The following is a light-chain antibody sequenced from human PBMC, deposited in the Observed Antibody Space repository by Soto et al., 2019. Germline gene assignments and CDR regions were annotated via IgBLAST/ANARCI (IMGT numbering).Light chain of an antibody. CDR3: SSYAGGIKWV. V-gene: IGLV2-8*01. J-gene: IGLJ3*02. CDR1: SSDVGGYNF. Sequence: QSALTQPPSASGSPGQSVTISCTGTSSDVGGYNFVSWYQQHPGKAPKLMIYEVSKRPSGVPDRFSGSKSGNTASLTVSGLQADDEADYYCSSYAGGIKWVFGGGTKLTVL. CDR2: EVS.